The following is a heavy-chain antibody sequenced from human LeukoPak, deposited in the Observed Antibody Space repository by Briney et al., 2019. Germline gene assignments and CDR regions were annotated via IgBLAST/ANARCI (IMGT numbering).Heavy chain of an antibody. CDR3: ATRSSWCDY. CDR2: ISSSGSTI. J-gene: IGHJ4*02. Sequence: PGGSLRLSCAASGYTFSDYYMSWIRQAPGKGLEWVSYISSSGSTIYYADSVKGRFTISRDNSKNTLYLQMNSLRAEDTAVYYSATRSSWCDYWGQGTLVTVSS. D-gene: IGHD6-13*01. V-gene: IGHV3-11*01. CDR1: GYTFSDYY.